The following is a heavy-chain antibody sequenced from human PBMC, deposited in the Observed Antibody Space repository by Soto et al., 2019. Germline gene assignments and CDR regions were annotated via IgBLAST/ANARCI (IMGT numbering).Heavy chain of an antibody. CDR3: ARLGATIDY. D-gene: IGHD1-26*01. CDR1: GGSISSSSYY. Sequence: QLQLQESGPGLVKPSETLSLTCTVSGGSISSSSYYWGWIRQPPGKGLEWIGSIYYSGSTYYNPSRKSLVTISVDPSKTQFSLKLSSVTAADADVYYCARLGATIDYCGQGTLVTVSS. J-gene: IGHJ4*02. V-gene: IGHV4-39*01. CDR2: IYYSGST.